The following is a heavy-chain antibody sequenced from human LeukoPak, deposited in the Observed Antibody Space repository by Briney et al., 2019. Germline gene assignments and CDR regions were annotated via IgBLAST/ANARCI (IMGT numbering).Heavy chain of an antibody. CDR2: IYYSGST. Sequence: SETLSLTCTVSGGSISSYYWSWIRQPPGKGLEWIGYIYYSGSTNYNPSLKSRVTISVDTSKNQFSLKLSSVTAADTAVYYCARDRGDGYNSTGFDYWGQGTLVTVSS. CDR1: GGSISSYY. J-gene: IGHJ4*02. D-gene: IGHD5-24*01. V-gene: IGHV4-59*01. CDR3: ARDRGDGYNSTGFDY.